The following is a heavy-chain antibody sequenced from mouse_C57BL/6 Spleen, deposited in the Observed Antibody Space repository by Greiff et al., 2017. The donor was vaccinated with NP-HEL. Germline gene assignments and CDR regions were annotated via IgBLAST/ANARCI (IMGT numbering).Heavy chain of an antibody. CDR2: IYPGSGST. CDR3: ANYYGSSYYFDY. D-gene: IGHD1-1*01. J-gene: IGHJ2*01. V-gene: IGHV1-55*01. Sequence: QVQLQQPGAELVKPGASVKMSCKASGYTFTSYWITWVKQRPGQGLEWIGDIYPGSGSTNYNEKFKSKATLTVDTSSSPAYMQLSSLTSEDSAVYYCANYYGSSYYFDYWGQGTTLTVSS. CDR1: GYTFTSYW.